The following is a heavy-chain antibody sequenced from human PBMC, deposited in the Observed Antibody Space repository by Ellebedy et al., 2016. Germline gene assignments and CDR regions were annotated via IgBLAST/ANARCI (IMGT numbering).Heavy chain of an antibody. J-gene: IGHJ4*02. D-gene: IGHD2-21*02. CDR1: GYTFTGYY. Sequence: ASVKVSXXASGYTFTGYYIHWVRQAPGQGFEWMGWIKPNSGGKNYAQNFHGRVTLTRDMSINTVYMELSSLKSDDTTVYYCARATVVTPTVPPYFDYWGQGTLVTVSS. V-gene: IGHV1-2*02. CDR3: ARATVVTPTVPPYFDY. CDR2: IKPNSGGK.